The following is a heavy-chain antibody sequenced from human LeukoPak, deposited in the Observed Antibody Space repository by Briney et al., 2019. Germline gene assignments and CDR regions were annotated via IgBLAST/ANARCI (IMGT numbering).Heavy chain of an antibody. V-gene: IGHV1-8*01. CDR3: ARVSYGHLYYYYYYMDV. D-gene: IGHD5-18*01. Sequence: ASVKVSCKASGYTFTSYDINWVRQATGQGLEWMGWMNPNSGNTGYAQKFQGRVTMTRNTSISTAYMELSSLRSEDTAVYYCARVSYGHLYYYYYYMDVWGKGTTVTVSS. CDR1: GYTFTSYD. J-gene: IGHJ6*03. CDR2: MNPNSGNT.